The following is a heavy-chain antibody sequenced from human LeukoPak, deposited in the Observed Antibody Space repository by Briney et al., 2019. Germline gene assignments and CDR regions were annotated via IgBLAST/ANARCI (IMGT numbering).Heavy chain of an antibody. CDR3: ARASGGILTDY. CDR1: GFTFDNYA. V-gene: IGHV3-9*01. J-gene: IGHJ4*02. CDR2: ISWNTGNI. D-gene: IGHD3-9*01. Sequence: PGGSLRLSCAAAGFTFDNYAMHWVRQAPGKGLEWVSRISWNTGNIDYADSVKGRFTISRDNAKNSLYLQMNSLRAEDTAVYYCARASGGILTDYWGQGTLVTVSS.